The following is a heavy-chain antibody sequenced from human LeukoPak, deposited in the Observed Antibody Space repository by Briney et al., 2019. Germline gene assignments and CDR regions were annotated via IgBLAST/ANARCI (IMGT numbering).Heavy chain of an antibody. J-gene: IGHJ5*02. CDR2: IYYSGST. V-gene: IGHV4-59*08. CDR1: GGSISSYY. Sequence: SETLSLTCTVSGGSISSYYWSWIRQPPGKGPEWIGYIYYSGSTNYNPSLKSRVTISVDTSKNQFSLKLSSVTAADTAVYYCARHPDYCSSTSCSTAYVWFDPWGQGTLVTVSS. D-gene: IGHD2-2*01. CDR3: ARHPDYCSSTSCSTAYVWFDP.